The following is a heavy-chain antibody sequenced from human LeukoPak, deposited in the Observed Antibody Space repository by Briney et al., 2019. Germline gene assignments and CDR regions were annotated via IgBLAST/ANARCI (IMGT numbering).Heavy chain of an antibody. V-gene: IGHV1-69*05. J-gene: IGHJ4*02. CDR2: IIPIFGTA. D-gene: IGHD1-1*01. CDR3: ARGPELERFDY. Sequence: SVNVSFKSSVGTFIIYAISWVRQAPGQGLEWMGGIIPIFGTANYAQKFQGRVTITTDESTSTAYMELSSLRSEDTAVYYCARGPELERFDYWGQGTLVTVSS. CDR1: VGTFIIYA.